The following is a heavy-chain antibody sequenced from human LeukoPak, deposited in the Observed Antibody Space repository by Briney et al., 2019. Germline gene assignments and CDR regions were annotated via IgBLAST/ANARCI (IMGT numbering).Heavy chain of an antibody. V-gene: IGHV1-2*02. CDR2: INPNSGGT. CDR1: GYTFTGYY. CDR3: ARDDSGTASFDP. D-gene: IGHD1-26*01. Sequence: ASVKVSCKASGYTFTGYYMHWMRQAPGQGLEWMGWINPNSGGTNYAQKFQGRVTMTRDTSISTAYMELSRLRSDDTAVYYCARDDSGTASFDPWGQGTLVTVSS. J-gene: IGHJ5*02.